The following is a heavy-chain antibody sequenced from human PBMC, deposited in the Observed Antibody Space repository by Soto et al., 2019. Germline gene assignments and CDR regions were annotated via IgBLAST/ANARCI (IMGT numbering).Heavy chain of an antibody. Sequence: GGSLRLSCAASGFTFSSYGMHWVRQAPGKGLEWVAVIWDDGSNKYYAESVKGRFTISRDNSKNTLYLQMNSLRAEDTAVYYCARSTYLLSNNWFDPWGQGTLVTVSS. V-gene: IGHV3-33*01. CDR3: ARSTYLLSNNWFDP. J-gene: IGHJ5*02. CDR1: GFTFSSYG. CDR2: IWDDGSNK. D-gene: IGHD2-2*01.